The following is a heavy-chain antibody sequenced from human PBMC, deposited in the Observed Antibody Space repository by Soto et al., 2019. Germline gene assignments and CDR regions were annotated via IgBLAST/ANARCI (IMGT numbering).Heavy chain of an antibody. Sequence: QLQLQESGPGLVKPSETLSLTCTVSGGSISSSSYYWGWIRQPPGKGLEWIGSIYYSGSTYYNPSLKSRVPISVDTSKSQFSLQLSSVTAADTAVYYCARILEPGYCSSTSCYDGGWFDPWGQGTLVTVSS. CDR1: GGSISSSSYY. D-gene: IGHD2-2*01. V-gene: IGHV4-39*01. J-gene: IGHJ5*02. CDR2: IYYSGST. CDR3: ARILEPGYCSSTSCYDGGWFDP.